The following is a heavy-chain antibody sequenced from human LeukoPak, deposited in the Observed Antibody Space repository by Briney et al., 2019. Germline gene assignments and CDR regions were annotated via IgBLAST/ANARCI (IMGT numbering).Heavy chain of an antibody. CDR1: GYTFNTYG. CDR3: ARAYDSSGYSNWFDP. Sequence: GASVKVSCKASGYTFNTYGISWVRQVPGQGPEWMGWISGYNGNTNYAQKFQGRVTMTTGTSTRTAYMELRSLRSDDTAVYYCARAYDSSGYSNWFDPWGQGTLVTVSS. CDR2: ISGYNGNT. D-gene: IGHD3-22*01. J-gene: IGHJ5*02. V-gene: IGHV1-18*01.